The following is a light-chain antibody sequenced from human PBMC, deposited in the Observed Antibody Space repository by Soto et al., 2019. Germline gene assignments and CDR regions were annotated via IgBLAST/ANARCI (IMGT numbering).Light chain of an antibody. V-gene: IGKV2-24*01. J-gene: IGKJ2*01. CDR2: RVS. Sequence: IVMTQTPLSSPVTLGQPASISCRSSESLVHSDGITYLSWLHQRPGQPPRLLIHRVSNRVSGVPDRFTGSGAGTDFTLKISRVEPEDVGIYYCMQATQSSPYTFGPGTKLQIK. CDR1: ESLVHSDGITY. CDR3: MQATQSSPYT.